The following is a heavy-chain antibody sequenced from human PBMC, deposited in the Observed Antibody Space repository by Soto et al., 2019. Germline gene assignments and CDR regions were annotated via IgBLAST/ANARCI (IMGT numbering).Heavy chain of an antibody. J-gene: IGHJ4*02. CDR2: FYYSGTT. CDR1: GDSITASYSN. Sequence: LSLTCTVSGDSITASYSNWAWIRQPPGKGLEWIGTFYYSGTTSQNPPLRSRITISGDTSRNQFALNLRSVTAADSGVYYWAKLVRDDVRRSDLDHWGQGTLVTVSS. D-gene: IGHD3-10*02. CDR3: AKLVRDDVRRSDLDH. V-gene: IGHV4-39*01.